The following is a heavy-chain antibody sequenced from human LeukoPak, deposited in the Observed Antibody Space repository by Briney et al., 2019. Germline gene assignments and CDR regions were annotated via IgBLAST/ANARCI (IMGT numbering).Heavy chain of an antibody. CDR3: AAYCSGGSCSWFDP. D-gene: IGHD2-15*01. V-gene: IGHV4-39*01. Sequence: SETLSLTCTVSGGSISSGNYYWGWIRQPPGKGLEWIGNIYYSGSTYYNPSLKSRVTISVDTSKNQFSLKLSSVTAADTAVYYCAAYCSGGSCSWFDPWGQGTLVTVSS. CDR1: GGSISSGNYY. CDR2: IYYSGST. J-gene: IGHJ5*02.